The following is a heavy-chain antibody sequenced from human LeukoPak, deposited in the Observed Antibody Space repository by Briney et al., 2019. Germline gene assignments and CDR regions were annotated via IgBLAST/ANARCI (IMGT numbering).Heavy chain of an antibody. D-gene: IGHD4-11*01. CDR3: AKEGDYRSWVGFDY. J-gene: IGHJ4*02. V-gene: IGHV3-23*01. CDR1: GFTFSSYA. Sequence: VGSLRLSCAASGFTFSSYAMSWVRQAPGKGLEWVSAISGSGGGTYYADSVKGRFTISRDNSKNTLYLQMNSLRAEDTAVYYCAKEGDYRSWVGFDYWGQGTLVTVSS. CDR2: ISGSGGGT.